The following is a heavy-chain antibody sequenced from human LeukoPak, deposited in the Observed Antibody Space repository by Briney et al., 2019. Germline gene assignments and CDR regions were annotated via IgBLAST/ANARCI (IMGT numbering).Heavy chain of an antibody. CDR2: ISSSSNTI. D-gene: IGHD6-13*01. Sequence: QTGGSLRLSCEVSGLTFSSYSMTWARQAPGKGLEWVSYISSSSNTIYYADSVKGRFTISRDNAKNSLYLQMNSLRDEDTAVYYCASGYSSTWYWYFDYWGQGTLVTVSS. V-gene: IGHV3-48*02. J-gene: IGHJ4*02. CDR3: ASGYSSTWYWYFDY. CDR1: GLTFSSYS.